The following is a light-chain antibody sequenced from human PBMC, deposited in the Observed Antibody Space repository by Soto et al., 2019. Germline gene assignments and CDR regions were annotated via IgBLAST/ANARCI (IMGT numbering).Light chain of an antibody. CDR2: EVS. CDR1: SSDIGGYNT. CDR3: SSYTSSRPYV. V-gene: IGLV2-14*01. J-gene: IGLJ1*01. Sequence: QSALTQPASVSGSPGQSITISCTGTSSDIGGYNTVSWYQQHPGKVPKLIIYEVSNRPSGVSYRFSGSKSGNTASLTISGLQAEDEADYYCSSYTSSRPYVFGTGTKVTV.